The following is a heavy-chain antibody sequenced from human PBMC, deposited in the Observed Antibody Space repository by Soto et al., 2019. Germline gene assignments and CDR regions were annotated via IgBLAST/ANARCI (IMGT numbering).Heavy chain of an antibody. D-gene: IGHD6-6*01. CDR1: GGTFSSYA. CDR2: IIPIFGTA. Sequence: SVKVSCKASGGTFSSYAISWVRQAPGQGLEWMGGIIPIFGTANYAQKFQGRVTITADESTSTAYMELSSLRSEDTAVYYCARDPRYSSSFGTYYYYGMDVWGQGTTVTVSS. J-gene: IGHJ6*02. V-gene: IGHV1-69*13. CDR3: ARDPRYSSSFGTYYYYGMDV.